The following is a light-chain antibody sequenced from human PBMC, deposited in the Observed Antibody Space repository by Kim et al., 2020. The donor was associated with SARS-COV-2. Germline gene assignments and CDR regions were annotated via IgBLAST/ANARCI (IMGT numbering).Light chain of an antibody. J-gene: IGKJ1*01. Sequence: IQMTQSPSSLSASVGDRVIISCRASESITKYLNWYQQKPGRAPNLLIYTASSLQSGVPSRFSGSGYGTDFTLTISSLQPEDFATYYCQQSYKTPRTFVQGTKVEIK. CDR3: QQSYKTPRT. CDR1: ESITKY. V-gene: IGKV1-39*01. CDR2: TAS.